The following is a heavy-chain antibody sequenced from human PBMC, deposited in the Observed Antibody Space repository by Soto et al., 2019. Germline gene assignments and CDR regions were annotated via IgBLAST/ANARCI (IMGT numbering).Heavy chain of an antibody. CDR1: GGSFSGHS. V-gene: IGHV4-34*01. J-gene: IGHJ5*01. CDR3: STRAYDTNGYYRFDP. Sequence: NPSETLSLTCAVYGGSFSGHSWTWIRQSPGKGLEWIGDINHSGRVNYSPSLKSRVTISLDTSKNQFSLTLSAVTAADTAMYCCSTRAYDTNGYYRFDPWGQGTLVTVSS. D-gene: IGHD3-22*01. CDR2: INHSGRV.